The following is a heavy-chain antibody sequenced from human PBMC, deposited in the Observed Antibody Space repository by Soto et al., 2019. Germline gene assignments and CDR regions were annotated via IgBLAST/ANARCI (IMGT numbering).Heavy chain of an antibody. J-gene: IGHJ3*02. D-gene: IGHD3-10*01. CDR3: ARGLVDM. CDR1: GFPFSGYL. CDR2: INHDGSEM. V-gene: IGHV3-7*05. Sequence: EVQVVESGGGSVQPGASLRLSCTVSGFPFSGYLMDWVRQAPGKGLEWVANINHDGSEMYYGDSVKGRFTISRDNAKKSLYLQMISLRVEDTAVYFCARGLVDMWRQGTMVTVSS.